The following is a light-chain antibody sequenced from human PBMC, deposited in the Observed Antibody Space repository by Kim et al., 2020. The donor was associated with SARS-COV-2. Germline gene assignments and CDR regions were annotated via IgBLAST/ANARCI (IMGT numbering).Light chain of an antibody. CDR3: QAWDFNTVI. Sequence: SSELTQPPSVSVSPGQTASVTCSGDRVGNKYVSWYQQRPGQSPVLLIYQDNKRPSGIPERFSGSGSGNTATLTISGTQTMDEADYYCQAWDFNTVIFGGGTQLTVL. V-gene: IGLV3-1*01. CDR2: QDN. CDR1: RVGNKY. J-gene: IGLJ2*01.